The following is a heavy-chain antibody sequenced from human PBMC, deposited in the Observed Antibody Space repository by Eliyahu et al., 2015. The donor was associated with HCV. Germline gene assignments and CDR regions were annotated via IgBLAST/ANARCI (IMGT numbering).Heavy chain of an antibody. V-gene: IGHV1-58*02. J-gene: IGHJ6*01. Sequence: QMHLVQSGPEVKKPGTSVKVSCKASGFTFTNSAIQWVRQARGQRLEWIGWIVVGSGTTNFAQNFQGRVTITRDMSTSTAYMELRSLRSDDTAVYYCAATVTIIGPYYGLDIWGQGATVTVSS. CDR3: AATVTIIGPYYGLDI. CDR2: IVVGSGTT. CDR1: GFTFTNSA. D-gene: IGHD5-24*01.